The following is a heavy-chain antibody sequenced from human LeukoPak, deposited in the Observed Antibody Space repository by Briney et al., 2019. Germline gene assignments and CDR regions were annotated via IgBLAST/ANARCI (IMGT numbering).Heavy chain of an antibody. V-gene: IGHV3-33*01. Sequence: GGSLRLSCAASGFTFSSYGMHWVRQAPGKGLEWVAVIWYDGSNKYYADSAKGRFTISRDNSKNTLYLQMNSLGAEDTAVYYCARDGGAAIFDYWGQGTLVTVSS. D-gene: IGHD1-26*01. CDR1: GFTFSSYG. CDR2: IWYDGSNK. J-gene: IGHJ4*02. CDR3: ARDGGAAIFDY.